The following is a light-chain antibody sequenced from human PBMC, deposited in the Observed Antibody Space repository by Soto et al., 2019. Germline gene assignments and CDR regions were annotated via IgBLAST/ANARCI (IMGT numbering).Light chain of an antibody. CDR2: DAS. J-gene: IGKJ1*01. CDR1: QSITTW. Sequence: DIQMTQSPSSLSASVGDRVTITCRASQSITTWLAWYQQKPAKAPKLLIYDASSLESGVPSRFSGSGSGTDFTLTISRLEPEDFAVYYCQQYGSSGTFGQGTKVDIK. CDR3: QQYGSSGT. V-gene: IGKV1-5*01.